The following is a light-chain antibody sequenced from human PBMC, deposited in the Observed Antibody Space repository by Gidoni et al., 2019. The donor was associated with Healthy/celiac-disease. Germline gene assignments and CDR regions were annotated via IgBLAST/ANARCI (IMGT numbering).Light chain of an antibody. CDR1: QSVSSSY. CDR2: GAS. Sequence: EIVLTQSPGTLSLSPGERATLSCRASQSVSSSYLAWYQQKPGQAPRLRIYGASSRATGIPDRVSGSGSGTDFTLTISRLEPEDFAVYYCKQYGTFGQGTKVEIK. CDR3: KQYGT. J-gene: IGKJ1*01. V-gene: IGKV3-20*01.